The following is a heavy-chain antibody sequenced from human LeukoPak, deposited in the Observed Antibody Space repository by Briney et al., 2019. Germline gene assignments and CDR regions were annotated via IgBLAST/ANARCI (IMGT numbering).Heavy chain of an antibody. V-gene: IGHV1-69*02. CDR1: GGTFSSYT. CDR2: IIPILGIA. Sequence: SVKVSCKASGGTFSSYTISWVRQAPGQGLEWMGRIIPILGIANYAQKFQGRVTITADKATSTAYMELSSLRSEDTAVYYCARAHGTHSSGYYDYWGQGTLVTVSS. J-gene: IGHJ4*02. D-gene: IGHD3-22*01. CDR3: ARAHGTHSSGYYDY.